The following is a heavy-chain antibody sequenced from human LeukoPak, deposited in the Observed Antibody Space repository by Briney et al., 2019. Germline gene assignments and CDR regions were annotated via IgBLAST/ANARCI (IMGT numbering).Heavy chain of an antibody. CDR1: GFTFSSYD. D-gene: IGHD2-15*01. V-gene: IGHV3-23*01. CDR2: IRPSGDNT. Sequence: GGSLRLSCAASGFTFSSYDMTWVRQAPGRGLEWVSSIRPSGDNTYYADSVKGRFTISRDNSKNTLYLQMNSLRAEDTAVYYCAKSGLNRFDYWGQGTLVTVSS. J-gene: IGHJ4*02. CDR3: AKSGLNRFDY.